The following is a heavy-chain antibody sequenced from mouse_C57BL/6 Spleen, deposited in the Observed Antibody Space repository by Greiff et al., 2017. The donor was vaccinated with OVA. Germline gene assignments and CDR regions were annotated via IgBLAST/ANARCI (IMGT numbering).Heavy chain of an antibody. CDR3: ARHDGNYPAWFAY. CDR1: GFSLTSYG. J-gene: IGHJ3*01. Sequence: QVQLKESGPGLVAPSQSLSITCTVSGFSLTSYGVHWVRQPPGKGLEWLVVIWSDGSTTYNSALKSRLSISKDNSKSQVFLKMNSLQTDDTAMYYCARHDGNYPAWFAYWGQGTLVTVSA. CDR2: IWSDGST. D-gene: IGHD2-1*01. V-gene: IGHV2-6-1*01.